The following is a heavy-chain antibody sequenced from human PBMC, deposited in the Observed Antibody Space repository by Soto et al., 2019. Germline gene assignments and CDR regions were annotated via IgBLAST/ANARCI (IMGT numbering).Heavy chain of an antibody. D-gene: IGHD6-13*01. CDR2: IWNDGNGY. V-gene: IGHV3-33*01. CDR3: ARRQISPPTRGAASARGGIDV. CDR1: GFTFNNYG. J-gene: IGHJ6*02. Sequence: QVQLVESGGGVVQPVRSLRLSCAASGFTFNNYGMHWVRQAPGKGLEWVAVIWNDGNGYYYANSVKGRFTISRDNSKNTLYLQMSSLRAEDTAVYYCARRQISPPTRGAASARGGIDVWGQGTTVTVSS.